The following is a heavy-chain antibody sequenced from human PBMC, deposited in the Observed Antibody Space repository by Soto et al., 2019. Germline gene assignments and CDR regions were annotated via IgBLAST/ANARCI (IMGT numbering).Heavy chain of an antibody. CDR2: ISGSGGST. CDR3: AGYGSGNRDYYYGMDV. J-gene: IGHJ6*02. CDR1: GFTFSRYA. Sequence: EVQLLESGGGLVQPGGSLRLSCAASGFTFSRYAMSWVRQAPGKGLEWVSAISGSGGSTYYGDSVKGRFTISRDNSKNTLYRQMTSLRAENTAEYYCAGYGSGNRDYYYGMDVWGQGPTVTVSS. D-gene: IGHD3-10*01. V-gene: IGHV3-23*01.